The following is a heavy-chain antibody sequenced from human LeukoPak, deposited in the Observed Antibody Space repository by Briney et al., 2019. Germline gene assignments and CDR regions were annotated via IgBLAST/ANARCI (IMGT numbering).Heavy chain of an antibody. CDR2: ISWNSGSI. V-gene: IGHV3-9*01. CDR3: ARAPDYSHWFDP. CDR1: GFTFDDYA. D-gene: IGHD2-15*01. Sequence: GRSLRLSCAASGFTFDDYAMHWVRQAPGKGLEWVSGISWNSGSIGYADSVKGRFTISRDNSKNTLYLQMNSLRAEDTAVYYCARAPDYSHWFDPWGQGTLVTVSS. J-gene: IGHJ5*02.